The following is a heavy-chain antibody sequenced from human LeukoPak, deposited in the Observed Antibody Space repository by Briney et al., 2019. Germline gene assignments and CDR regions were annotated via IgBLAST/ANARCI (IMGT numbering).Heavy chain of an antibody. V-gene: IGHV3-23*01. CDR3: AKDYYDSSGYYQVGDAFDI. D-gene: IGHD3-22*01. CDR1: GFTFSSYA. Sequence: QPGGSLRLSCAASGFTFSSYAMSWVRQAPGKGLEWVSAISGSGGSTYYADSVKGRFTISRDNSKNTLYLQMNSLRAEDTAVYYCAKDYYDSSGYYQVGDAFDIWGQGTMVTVSS. CDR2: ISGSGGST. J-gene: IGHJ3*02.